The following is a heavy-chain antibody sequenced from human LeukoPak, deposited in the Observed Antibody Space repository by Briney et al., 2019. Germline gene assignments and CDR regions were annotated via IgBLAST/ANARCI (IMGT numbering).Heavy chain of an antibody. Sequence: GSLRRSCAASGFTFSSYAMSWVRQAPGKGLEWVSVISGSGSGSRTHYADSVKGRFTISRDNSKNTLYLQMNSLRVEDTAVYYCAKVTAGTMTDDAFDIWGQGTRVTVSS. V-gene: IGHV3-23*01. CDR1: GFTFSSYA. CDR3: AKVTAGTMTDDAFDI. D-gene: IGHD1-1*01. J-gene: IGHJ3*02. CDR2: ISGSGSGSRT.